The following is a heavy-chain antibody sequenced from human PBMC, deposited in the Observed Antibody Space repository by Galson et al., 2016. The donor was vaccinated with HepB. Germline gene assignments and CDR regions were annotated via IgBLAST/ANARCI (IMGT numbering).Heavy chain of an antibody. CDR2: ISGSGDTT. V-gene: IGHV3-23*01. J-gene: IGHJ4*02. D-gene: IGHD7-27*01. CDR3: AKRRENWGHFAD. CDR1: GFTFSSYV. Sequence: SLRLSCAASGFTFSSYVMSWVRQAPGKGLQWVSAISGSGDTTFYADSVKGRFTISRDNSQNTMYLQMDSLRADDTALYYCAKRRENWGHFADWGQGTLLSVCS.